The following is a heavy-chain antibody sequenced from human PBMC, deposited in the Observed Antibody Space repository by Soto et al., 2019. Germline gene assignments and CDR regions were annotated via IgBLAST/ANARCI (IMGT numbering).Heavy chain of an antibody. CDR1: DYTFAAYW. Sequence: GESLKISCKGSDYTFAAYWIGWVRQLPGKGLEWMGIVNPGDSETRYRPSFQGQVTISADKSINTAYLQWDSLKASDTAIYYCARPANTVADHFDLWGQGXPVTVYS. V-gene: IGHV5-51*01. CDR3: ARPANTVADHFDL. J-gene: IGHJ4*02. D-gene: IGHD4-17*01. CDR2: VNPGDSET.